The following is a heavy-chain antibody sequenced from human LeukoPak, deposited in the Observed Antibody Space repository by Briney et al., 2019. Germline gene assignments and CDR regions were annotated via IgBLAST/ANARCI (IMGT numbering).Heavy chain of an antibody. CDR3: AKDRSRGYYGDEFDY. CDR2: ISYDGGKK. D-gene: IGHD4-17*01. CDR1: GFTFSSYW. Sequence: GGSLRLSCAASGFTFSSYWMSWVRQAPGKGLEWVAIISYDGGKKDYGDSVKGRFTISRDNSKKTLYLQMNSLRAEDTAVYYCAKDRSRGYYGDEFDYWGQGTLVTVSS. J-gene: IGHJ4*02. V-gene: IGHV3-30*18.